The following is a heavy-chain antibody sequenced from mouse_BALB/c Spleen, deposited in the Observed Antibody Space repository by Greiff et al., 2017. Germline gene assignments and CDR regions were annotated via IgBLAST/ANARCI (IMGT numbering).Heavy chain of an antibody. V-gene: IGHV5-9-4*01. J-gene: IGHJ4*01. CDR1: GFTFSSYA. CDR2: ISSGGSYT. CDR3: ARAYYGNYGGAMDY. D-gene: IGHD2-10*01. Sequence: EVQGVESGGGLVKPGGSLKLSCAASGFTFSSYAMSWVRQSPEKRLEWVAEISSGGSYTYYPDTVTGRFTISRDNAKNTLYLEMSSLRSEDTAMYYCARAYYGNYGGAMDYWGQGTSVTVSS.